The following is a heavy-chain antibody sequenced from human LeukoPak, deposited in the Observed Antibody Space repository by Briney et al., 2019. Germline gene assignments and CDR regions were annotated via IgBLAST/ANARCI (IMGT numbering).Heavy chain of an antibody. D-gene: IGHD2-2*01. CDR2: INPNSGGT. J-gene: IGHJ4*02. CDR1: GYTFTGYY. Sequence: GASVKVSCKASGYTFTGYYMHWVRQAPGQGLEWMGWINPNSGGTNYAQKFQGWVTMTRDTSISTAYMELSRLRSDDTAVYYCAREMGYCSSTSCYPLDYWGQGTLVTVSS. CDR3: AREMGYCSSTSCYPLDY. V-gene: IGHV1-2*04.